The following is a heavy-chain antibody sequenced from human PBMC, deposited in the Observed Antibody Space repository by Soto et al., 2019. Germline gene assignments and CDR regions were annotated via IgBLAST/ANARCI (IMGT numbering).Heavy chain of an antibody. CDR2: INRDGSKK. Sequence: EVHLEESGGDLVQPGGSLSLSCAASGFTLSAYWMTWVRQAPGKGLEWVANINRDGSKKSYLDSVRGRFTISRDNVGNSLYLQMDSLRADDTALYYCARDVSPGSSSLYLDAFDIWGQGTMVTVSS. CDR1: GFTLSAYW. CDR3: ARDVSPGSSSLYLDAFDI. J-gene: IGHJ3*02. V-gene: IGHV3-7*05. D-gene: IGHD6-13*01.